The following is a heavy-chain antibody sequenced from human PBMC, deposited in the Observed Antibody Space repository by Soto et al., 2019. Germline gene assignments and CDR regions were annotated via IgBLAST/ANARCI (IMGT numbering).Heavy chain of an antibody. CDR1: GFTFDEYA. CDR3: ARNVWGGYFDRTYYFDY. Sequence: EVQLLESGGGVVQPGGSLRLSCAGSGFTFDEYALNWVRQAPRKGLQWVSAITGTGSTPYYADSVKGRFTISRDNSKETMYLQMSSLRAEDTAVYYCARNVWGGYFDRTYYFDYWGRGSLVTVSS. CDR2: ITGTGSTP. D-gene: IGHD3-22*01. V-gene: IGHV3-23*01. J-gene: IGHJ4*02.